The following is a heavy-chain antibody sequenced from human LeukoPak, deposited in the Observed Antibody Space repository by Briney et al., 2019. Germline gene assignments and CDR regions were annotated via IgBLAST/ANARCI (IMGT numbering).Heavy chain of an antibody. V-gene: IGHV4-39*01. CDR3: ARTTYDSSGHYFDY. CDR1: RVPISSSSYY. D-gene: IGHD3-22*01. Sequence: SETLSLTCVVTRVPISSSSYYWGWIRKSPGKGLEWIGRIYYSGRTFYSPTLKSRVTISVDTTKNQFSLKLGSVTAADTAVYYCARTTYDSSGHYFDYWGQGTLVTVSS. J-gene: IGHJ4*02. CDR2: IYYSGRT.